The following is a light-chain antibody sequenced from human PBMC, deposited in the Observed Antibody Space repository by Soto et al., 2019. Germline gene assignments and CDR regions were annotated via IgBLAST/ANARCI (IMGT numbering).Light chain of an antibody. Sequence: QSVLTQSPSASGTPGQRVTISCSGSSSNIGSNTVNWYQQLPGTAPKLLIYSNDQRPSGVPDRFSASKSGTSASLAISGLQSEDEADYYCAAWDDSLNGYGFGTGTKVTVL. CDR3: AAWDDSLNGYG. J-gene: IGLJ1*01. V-gene: IGLV1-44*01. CDR2: SND. CDR1: SSNIGSNT.